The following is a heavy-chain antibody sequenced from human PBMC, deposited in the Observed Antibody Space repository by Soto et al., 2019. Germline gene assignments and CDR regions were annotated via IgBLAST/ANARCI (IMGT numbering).Heavy chain of an antibody. CDR2: INPDGGVG. D-gene: IGHD3-16*01. J-gene: IGHJ4*02. Sequence: EVQLLGSGGGLVQPGGSLRLSCVGSGFTFSTYWMNWVRQAPGMGLEWVASINPDGGVGMYVDSVKGRFTTSRDDARNSLYLQMNSLRVDDTAVYFCAGWGGHDYNYWGQGIQVIVSS. V-gene: IGHV3-7*03. CDR3: AGWGGHDYNY. CDR1: GFTFSTYW.